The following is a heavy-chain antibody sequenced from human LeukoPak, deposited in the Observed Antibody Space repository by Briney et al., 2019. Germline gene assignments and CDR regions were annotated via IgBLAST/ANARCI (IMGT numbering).Heavy chain of an antibody. CDR3: ARELPAAMPGWFDP. Sequence: SQTLSLTCTVSGGSISSGDYYWSWIRQHPGKGLEWIGYIYYSGSTYYNPSLKSRVTISVDTSKNQFSLKLSSVTAADTAVYYCARELPAAMPGWFDPWGQGTLVTVSS. CDR1: GGSISSGDYY. J-gene: IGHJ5*02. V-gene: IGHV4-31*03. D-gene: IGHD2-2*01. CDR2: IYYSGST.